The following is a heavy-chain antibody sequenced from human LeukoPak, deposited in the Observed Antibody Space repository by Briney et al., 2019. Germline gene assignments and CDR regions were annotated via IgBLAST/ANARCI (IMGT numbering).Heavy chain of an antibody. J-gene: IGHJ4*02. D-gene: IGHD3-22*01. CDR3: ARSEDNSGYYYFLYY. Sequence: PSETLSLTCTVSGGSISSYYWSWIRQPPGKGLEWIGYIYYSGSTNYNPSLESRVTISVDTSKKQFSLKLSSVIAADTAVYYCARSEDNSGYYYFLYYWGQGTLVTVSS. CDR2: IYYSGST. V-gene: IGHV4-59*01. CDR1: GGSISSYY.